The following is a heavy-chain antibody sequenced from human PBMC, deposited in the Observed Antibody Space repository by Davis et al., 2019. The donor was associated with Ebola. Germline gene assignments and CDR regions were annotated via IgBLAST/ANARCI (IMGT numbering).Heavy chain of an antibody. CDR2: IYPGDSDT. D-gene: IGHD3-9*01. V-gene: IGHV5-51*01. J-gene: IGHJ6*02. CDR1: GYSFTSYW. Sequence: GESLKISCKGSGYSFTSYWIGWVRQMPGKGLEWMGFIYPGDSDTRYSPSFQGQVTISADKSISTAYLQWSSLKASDTAIYYCARQGYDILTGSYYQYAMDVWGQGTTVTVSS. CDR3: ARQGYDILTGSYYQYAMDV.